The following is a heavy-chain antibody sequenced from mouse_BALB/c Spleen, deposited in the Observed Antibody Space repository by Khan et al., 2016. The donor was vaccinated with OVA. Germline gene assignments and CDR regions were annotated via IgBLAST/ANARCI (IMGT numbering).Heavy chain of an antibody. CDR1: GYSINSDYA. V-gene: IGHV3-2*02. CDR2: ISYSGST. Sequence: EVQLQESGPGLVKPSQSLSLTCTVTGYSINSDYAWNWIRQFPGNKLEWMGYISYSGSTSYNPSLKSRISITRDTSKNQFFLHLNSVTTKDTATYYCARLGPGFTYWGQGTLVTVSA. J-gene: IGHJ3*01. CDR3: ARLGPGFTY. D-gene: IGHD4-1*01.